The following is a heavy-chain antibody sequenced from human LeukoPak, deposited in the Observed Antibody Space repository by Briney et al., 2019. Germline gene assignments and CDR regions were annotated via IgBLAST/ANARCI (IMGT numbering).Heavy chain of an antibody. CDR2: ISGSGGST. Sequence: HGGSLRLSCAASGFTFSSYAMSWVRQAPGKGLEWVSAISGSGGSTYYADSVKGRFTISRDNSKNTLYLQMNSLRAEDTAVYYCARPLYSGSYYSQLFDYWGQGTLVTVSS. CDR3: ARPLYSGSYYSQLFDY. CDR1: GFTFSSYA. D-gene: IGHD1-26*01. V-gene: IGHV3-23*01. J-gene: IGHJ4*02.